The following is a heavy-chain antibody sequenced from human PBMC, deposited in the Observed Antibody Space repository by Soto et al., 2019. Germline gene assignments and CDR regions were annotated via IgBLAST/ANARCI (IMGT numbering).Heavy chain of an antibody. CDR3: ARIYYERYFDY. D-gene: IGHD3-22*01. J-gene: IGHJ4*02. CDR2: IDWDDDK. V-gene: IGHV2-70*01. CDR1: GFSLSNSEMC. Sequence: SGPTLVHPTQTLRLTRTFSGFSLSNSEMCVSWIRQPPGKALEWLALIDWDDDKSYSTSLKTRLTISKDTSRNQVVPTMTNMDPVDTATYYCARIYYERYFDYWGQGTLVTVSS.